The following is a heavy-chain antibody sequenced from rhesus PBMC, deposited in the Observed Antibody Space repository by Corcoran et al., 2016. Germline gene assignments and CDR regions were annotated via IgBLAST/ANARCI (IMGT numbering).Heavy chain of an antibody. D-gene: IGHD2-15*01. CDR1: GGSISSSY. Sequence: QLQLQESGPGLVKPSETLSVTCAVSGGSISSSYWSWIRQAPGKGLEWIGYIYGSGSSTNYNPSLKSRVTLSVDTPKNQLSLKLSSVTTADTAVYYCARDRGYCSSTYCSSGYFDYWGQGVLVTVSS. J-gene: IGHJ4*01. V-gene: IGHV4-169*02. CDR2: IYGSGSST. CDR3: ARDRGYCSSTYCSSGYFDY.